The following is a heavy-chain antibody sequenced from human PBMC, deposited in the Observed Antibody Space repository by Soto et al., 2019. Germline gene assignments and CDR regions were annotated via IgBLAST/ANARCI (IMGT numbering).Heavy chain of an antibody. V-gene: IGHV5-51*01. CDR3: VRHPRYYGLGSYYNEDNWFEP. Sequence: PGESLKISCKASGYMFSSYWIGWVRQMPGKGLEWMGIIYPGDSVTRYSPSFQGQVTISVDKSISTTYLQWGSLKASDTAMYYCVRHPRYYGLGSYYNEDNWFEPWGQGTLVTVSS. CDR2: IYPGDSVT. CDR1: GYMFSSYW. D-gene: IGHD3-10*01. J-gene: IGHJ5*02.